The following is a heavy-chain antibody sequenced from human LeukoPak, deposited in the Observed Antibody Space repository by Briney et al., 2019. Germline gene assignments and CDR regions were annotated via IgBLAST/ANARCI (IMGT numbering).Heavy chain of an antibody. CDR1: GFTFDDYA. Sequence: GGSLRLSCAASGFTFDDYAMHWVRQAPGEGLEWVSGISWNSGSIGYADSVKGRFTISRDNAKNSLYLQMNSLRAEDMALYYCAKGRYSSGWYGYFQHWGQGTLVTVSS. J-gene: IGHJ1*01. D-gene: IGHD6-19*01. CDR2: ISWNSGSI. CDR3: AKGRYSSGWYGYFQH. V-gene: IGHV3-9*03.